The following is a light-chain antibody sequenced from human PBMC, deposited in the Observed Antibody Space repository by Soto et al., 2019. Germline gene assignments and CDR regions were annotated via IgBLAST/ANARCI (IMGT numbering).Light chain of an antibody. J-gene: IGKJ5*01. V-gene: IGKV1-39*01. CDR3: QQSYMDPIT. Sequence: DIQMTQSPSSLSASVGNRVTITCWASQSISTYLNWYQKKPGKAPNLLIYDASRLQSGVPSRFSGSGGGTDFTLSISSVQPEDFATYFCQQSYMDPITFGQGTRLEIK. CDR1: QSISTY. CDR2: DAS.